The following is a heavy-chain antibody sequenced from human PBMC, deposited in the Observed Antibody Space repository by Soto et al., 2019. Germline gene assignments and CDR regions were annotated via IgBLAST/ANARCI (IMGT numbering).Heavy chain of an antibody. CDR3: ANPPPTMESTIYFVCGMDV. D-gene: IGHD1-26*01. CDR2: ISGSGGST. V-gene: IGHV3-23*01. CDR1: GFTFSNYA. J-gene: IGHJ6*02. Sequence: EVQLLESGGGLVQPGGSLRLSCAASGFTFSNYAMTWVRQAPGKGLEWVSAISGSGGSTNYADSVKGPFTISRDSSKNPLYLQMASLGAADPAVYYCANPPPTMESTIYFVCGMDVWGQGTTVTVSS.